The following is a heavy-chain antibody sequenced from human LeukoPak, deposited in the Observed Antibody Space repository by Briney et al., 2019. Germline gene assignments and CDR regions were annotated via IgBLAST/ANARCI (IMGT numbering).Heavy chain of an antibody. V-gene: IGHV3-23*01. D-gene: IGHD6-13*01. CDR1: GFTFSSYA. CDR2: ISGSGGST. CDR3: ANLISSSWYYFDY. Sequence: PGGSLRLSYAASGFTFSSYAMSWVRQAPGKGLEWVSAISGSGGSTYYADSVKGRFTISRDNSKNTLYLQMNSLRAEDTAVYYCANLISSSWYYFDYWGQGTLVTVSS. J-gene: IGHJ4*02.